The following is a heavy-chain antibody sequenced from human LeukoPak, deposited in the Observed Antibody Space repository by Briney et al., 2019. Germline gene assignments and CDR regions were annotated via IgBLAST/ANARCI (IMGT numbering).Heavy chain of an antibody. D-gene: IGHD5-18*01. J-gene: IGHJ4*02. Sequence: GGSLRLSCAASAFTFSSYNMNWVRQAPGKGLEWVSYISSSSSVIYYADSVKGRFTISRDNAKNSLYLQMNSLRAEDTAVYYCARGTWIQLWLIDYWGQGTLVTVSS. CDR2: ISSSSSVI. CDR3: ARGTWIQLWLIDY. V-gene: IGHV3-48*01. CDR1: AFTFSSYN.